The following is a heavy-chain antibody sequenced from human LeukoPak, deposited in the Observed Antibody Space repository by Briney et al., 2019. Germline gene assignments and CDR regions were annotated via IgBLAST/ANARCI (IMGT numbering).Heavy chain of an antibody. CDR2: IIPILGIA. V-gene: IGHV1-69*02. D-gene: IGHD4-23*01. J-gene: IGHJ4*02. Sequence: SVKVSCKASGGTFSSYTISWVRQAPGQGLEWMGRIIPILGIANYAQKFQGRVTITADKSTSTAYMELSSLRSEDTAVYYCARAAIGYGGNSGTDYWGQGTLVTVSS. CDR3: ARAAIGYGGNSGTDY. CDR1: GGTFSSYT.